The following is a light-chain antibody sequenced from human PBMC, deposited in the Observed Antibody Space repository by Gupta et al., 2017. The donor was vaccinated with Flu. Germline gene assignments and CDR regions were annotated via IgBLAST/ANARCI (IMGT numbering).Light chain of an antibody. J-gene: IGKJ1*01. Sequence: VTSGQPASISCRSSQGPGDSDGKTSLNWLQQRPGQSPRRLIYQGSNRDSGVPDRFSGSGSGTDFTLKISRVEAEDVGIYCCRQGKHWPWAFGQGTTVEIK. CDR3: RQGKHWPWA. CDR1: QGPGDSDGKTS. V-gene: IGKV2-30*01. CDR2: QGS.